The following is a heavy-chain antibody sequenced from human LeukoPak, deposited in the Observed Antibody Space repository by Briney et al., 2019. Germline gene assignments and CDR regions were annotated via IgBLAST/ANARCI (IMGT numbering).Heavy chain of an antibody. Sequence: GGSLILSCAASGFIFSTYGMHWVRQAPGKGLEWVAFIRSDGSDKSYAGSVMGRFTISRDNSRITLHLQMYTLRAEDTAVYYCGKHDGSSDYWGQGTLVTVSS. J-gene: IGHJ4*02. CDR3: GKHDGSSDY. V-gene: IGHV3-30*02. D-gene: IGHD3-22*01. CDR1: GFIFSTYG. CDR2: IRSDGSDK.